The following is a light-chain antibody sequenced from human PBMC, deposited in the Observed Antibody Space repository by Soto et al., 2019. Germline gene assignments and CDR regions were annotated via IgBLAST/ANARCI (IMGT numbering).Light chain of an antibody. CDR2: GVS. CDR1: ENIITY. CDR3: QHYRTS. Sequence: DIQMTQSPSSLSASLGDRVTITCRASENIITYLNWYQQKPGKAPNLLIYGVSTLQSGVPSRFSGSGSGTDFTLTITRLEPEDFAVYYCQHYRTSFGGGTRVEIK. J-gene: IGKJ4*01. V-gene: IGKV1-39*01.